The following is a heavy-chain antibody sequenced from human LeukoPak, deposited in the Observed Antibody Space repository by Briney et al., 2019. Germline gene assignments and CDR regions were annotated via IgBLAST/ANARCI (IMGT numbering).Heavy chain of an antibody. J-gene: IGHJ5*02. CDR2: INPSGGST. D-gene: IGHD2-15*01. V-gene: IGHV1-46*01. CDR1: GYTFTSYY. Sequence: ASVKVSCKASGYTFTSYYIHWVRQAPGQGLQWMGVINPSGGSTTYAQKFQGRVTMTRDTSTSTVYMELSSLRSDDTAVYYCARGYCSGGSCYSVENWFDPWGQGTLVTVSS. CDR3: ARGYCSGGSCYSVENWFDP.